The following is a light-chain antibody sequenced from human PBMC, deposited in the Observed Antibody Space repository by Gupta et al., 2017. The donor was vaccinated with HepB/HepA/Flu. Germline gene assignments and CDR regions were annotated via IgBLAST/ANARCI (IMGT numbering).Light chain of an antibody. V-gene: IGLV2-14*03. Sequence: QSALTQPASVSGSPGQSITISCTGPNSDFGDFNYVSWYQQHPGKAPKLLISEVNNRPSGISNRFSGSKSGNTASLTISGLQTEDEADYYCSSFTYTTTLVVFGGGTKLTVL. CDR3: SSFTYTTTLVV. CDR2: EVN. J-gene: IGLJ2*01. CDR1: NSDFGDFNY.